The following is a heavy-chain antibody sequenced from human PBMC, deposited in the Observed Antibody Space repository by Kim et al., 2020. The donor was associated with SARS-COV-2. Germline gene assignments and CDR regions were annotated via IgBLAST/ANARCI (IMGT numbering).Heavy chain of an antibody. CDR2: IYSGGST. D-gene: IGHD2-2*01. J-gene: IGHJ6*02. V-gene: IGHV3-53*01. Sequence: GGSLRLSCAASGFTVSGNYMSWVRQAPGKGLEWVSVIYSGGSTYYADSVKGRFTISRDNSKNTLYLQMNSLRAEDTAVYYCARDEAVVVPAATYYYYGMDVWGQGTTVTVSS. CDR3: ARDEAVVVPAATYYYYGMDV. CDR1: GFTVSGNY.